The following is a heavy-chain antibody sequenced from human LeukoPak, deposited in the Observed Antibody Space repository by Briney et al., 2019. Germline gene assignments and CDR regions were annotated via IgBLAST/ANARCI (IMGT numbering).Heavy chain of an antibody. V-gene: IGHV4-39*07. CDR2: IHYSGST. D-gene: IGHD4-17*01. CDR1: GGSISSSGYF. CDR3: ARVVRTTVTTAYYFDY. J-gene: IGHJ4*02. Sequence: PSETLSLTCTVSGGSISSSGYFWGWIRQPPGKGLDWIGSIHYSGSTYYNPSLKSRVTISVDTSKNQFSLQLSSVTAPDTAVYYCARVVRTTVTTAYYFDYWGQGTLVTVSS.